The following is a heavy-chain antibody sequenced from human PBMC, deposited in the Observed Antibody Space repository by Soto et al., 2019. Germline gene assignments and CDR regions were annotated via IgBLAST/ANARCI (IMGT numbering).Heavy chain of an antibody. J-gene: IGHJ6*02. CDR2: IIPIFGTA. Sequence: QVQLVQSGAEVKKPGSSVKVSCKASGGTFSSYAISWVRQAPGQGREWMGVIIPIFGTANYAQKLQGRVTITADESTSTAYMELSSLRSEDTAVYYCARGESSSWYFYYYYGMDVWGQGTTVTVSS. V-gene: IGHV1-69*01. D-gene: IGHD6-13*01. CDR1: GGTFSSYA. CDR3: ARGESSSWYFYYYYGMDV.